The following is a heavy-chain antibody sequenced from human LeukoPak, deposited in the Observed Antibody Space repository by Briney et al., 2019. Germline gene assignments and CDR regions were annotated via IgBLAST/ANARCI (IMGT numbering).Heavy chain of an antibody. D-gene: IGHD6-13*01. Sequence: GGSLRLSCAASGFTFSSYWMSWVRQAPGKGLEWVANIKQDGSEKYYVDSVKGRFTIPRDNAKNSLYLQMNSLRAEDTAVYYCARGTIAAAGYYYFDYWGQGTQVTVSS. CDR2: IKQDGSEK. J-gene: IGHJ4*02. CDR1: GFTFSSYW. CDR3: ARGTIAAAGYYYFDY. V-gene: IGHV3-7*04.